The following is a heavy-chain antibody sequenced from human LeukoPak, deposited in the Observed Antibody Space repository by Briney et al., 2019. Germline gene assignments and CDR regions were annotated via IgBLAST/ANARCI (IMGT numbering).Heavy chain of an antibody. CDR3: ARFRGLKTAGSKEGDYFDY. J-gene: IGHJ4*02. Sequence: ASVKVSCKASGYTFTSYGISRVRQAPGQGLEWMVWISAYNGNTNYAQKLQGRVTMTTDTSTSTAYMELRSLRSDDTAVYYCARFRGLKTAGSKEGDYFDYWGQGTMVTVSS. D-gene: IGHD6-13*01. CDR1: GYTFTSYG. V-gene: IGHV1-18*01. CDR2: ISAYNGNT.